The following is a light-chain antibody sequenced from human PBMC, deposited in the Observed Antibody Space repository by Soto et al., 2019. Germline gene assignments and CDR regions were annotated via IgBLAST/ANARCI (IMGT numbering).Light chain of an antibody. CDR1: QGISSY. J-gene: IGKJ5*01. Sequence: DIQLTQSPSFLSASVGDRVTITCRASQGISSYLSWYQQKPGKAPKILIYAASNLRSGVPSRFSGSGSGTDFTLTIDGLQPEDFAVYYCQQSYITPPITFGQGTRLELK. CDR3: QQSYITPPIT. V-gene: IGKV1-39*01. CDR2: AAS.